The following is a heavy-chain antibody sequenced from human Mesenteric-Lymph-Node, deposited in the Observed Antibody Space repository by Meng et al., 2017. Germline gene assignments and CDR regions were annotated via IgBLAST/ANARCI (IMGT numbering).Heavy chain of an antibody. V-gene: IGHV4-59*12. CDR3: VIYLSSSVYY. D-gene: IGHD3-10*01. J-gene: IGHJ4*02. Sequence: GSLRLSCTVSGGSISSYYWSWIRQPPGKGLEWIGYIYYSGSTNYNPSLKSRVTISVDTSRNQFSLKLNSVTGPDTAVYYCVIYLSSSVYYWGQGTLVTVSS. CDR2: IYYSGST. CDR1: GGSISSYY.